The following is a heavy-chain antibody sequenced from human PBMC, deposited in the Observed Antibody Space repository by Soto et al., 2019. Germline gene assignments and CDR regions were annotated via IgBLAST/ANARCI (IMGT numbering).Heavy chain of an antibody. CDR2: ISSSSSYI. V-gene: IGHV3-21*04. D-gene: IGHD1-26*01. J-gene: IGHJ4*02. CDR3: VRGASLNFDY. Sequence: PGGSLRLSCAASGFTFSSYSMNWVRQAPGKGLEWVSSISSSSSYIDYADSVKGRFTISRDNAKNSLYLQMNSLRAEDTAFYYCVRGASLNFDYWGQGTLVTVSS. CDR1: GFTFSSYS.